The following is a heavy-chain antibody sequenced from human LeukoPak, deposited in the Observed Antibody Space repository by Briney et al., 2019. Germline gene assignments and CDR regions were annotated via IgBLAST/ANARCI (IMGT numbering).Heavy chain of an antibody. CDR2: ISAYNGNT. CDR1: GYTFTSYG. J-gene: IGHJ4*02. CDR3: ARRATVGVYLYYFDY. D-gene: IGHD3-9*01. V-gene: IGHV1-18*01. Sequence: ASVKVSCKASGYTFTSYGISWVRQAPGQGLEGMGWISAYNGNTNYAQKLQGRVTMTTDTSTSTAYMELRSLRSDDTAVYYCARRATVGVYLYYFDYWGQGTLVTVSS.